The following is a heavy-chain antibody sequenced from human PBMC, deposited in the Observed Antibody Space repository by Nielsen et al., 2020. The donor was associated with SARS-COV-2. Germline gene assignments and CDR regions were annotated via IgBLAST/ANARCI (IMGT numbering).Heavy chain of an antibody. CDR3: ARVGAAAGTWRYYFDY. V-gene: IGHV4-4*02. CDR2: IYHSGST. D-gene: IGHD6-13*01. CDR1: GGSISSSNW. J-gene: IGHJ4*02. Sequence: SETLSLTCAVPGGSISSSNWWSWVRQPPGKGLEWIGEIYHSGSTNYNPSLKSRVTISVDKSKNQFSLKLSSVTAADTAVYYCARVGAAAGTWRYYFDYWGQGTLVTVSS.